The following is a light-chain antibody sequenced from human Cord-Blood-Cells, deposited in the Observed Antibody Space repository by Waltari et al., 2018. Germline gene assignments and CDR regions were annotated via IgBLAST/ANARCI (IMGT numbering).Light chain of an antibody. CDR2: DAS. Sequence: EIVLTQSPATLSLSPGERATLYCRASQSVSSYLAWYQQKPGQAPRLLIYDASNRATAIPARFSGSGSGTDFTLTISSLEPEDFAVYYCQQRSNWLTFGGGTKVEIK. J-gene: IGKJ4*01. V-gene: IGKV3-11*01. CDR3: QQRSNWLT. CDR1: QSVSSY.